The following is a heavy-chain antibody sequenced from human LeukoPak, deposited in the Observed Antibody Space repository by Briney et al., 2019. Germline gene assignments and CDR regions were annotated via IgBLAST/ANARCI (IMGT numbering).Heavy chain of an antibody. CDR3: AKYCGIGPPWIQLWRRLGQKYWYFDL. CDR2: ISGSGGST. D-gene: IGHD5-18*01. J-gene: IGHJ2*01. V-gene: IGHV3-23*01. Sequence: GGSLRLSCAASGFTFSSYGMSWVRQAPGKGLEWVSAISGSGGSTYYADSVKGRFTISRDNSKNTLYLQMNSLRAEDTAVYYCAKYCGIGPPWIQLWRRLGQKYWYFDLWGRGTLVTVSS. CDR1: GFTFSSYG.